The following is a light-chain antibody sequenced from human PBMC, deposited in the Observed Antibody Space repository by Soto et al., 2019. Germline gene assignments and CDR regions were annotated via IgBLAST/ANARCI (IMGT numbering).Light chain of an antibody. Sequence: DIQMTQSPSTVSASVGDAVTITCRASQSISTWLAWYQQKRGKAPNLLIYDASTLESGGPSGFSGSGSGTEFTLTISSLQPDDSATYYCQQYNSYPYTFGQGTKLEIK. J-gene: IGKJ2*01. CDR2: DAS. CDR3: QQYNSYPYT. CDR1: QSISTW. V-gene: IGKV1-5*01.